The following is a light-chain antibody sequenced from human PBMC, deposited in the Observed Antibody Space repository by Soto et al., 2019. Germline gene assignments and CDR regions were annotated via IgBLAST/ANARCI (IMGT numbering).Light chain of an antibody. V-gene: IGKV3-11*01. J-gene: IGKJ4*01. CDR2: DGS. Sequence: EIVLTQSPATLSLSPGERATLSCRASQSISSYLAWYQQKPGQAPRLRIYDGSNRATGIPARFSGSGSETDFTLTISSLEPADFASYYCQQRRSWPLTFGGGTKVEIK. CDR1: QSISSY. CDR3: QQRRSWPLT.